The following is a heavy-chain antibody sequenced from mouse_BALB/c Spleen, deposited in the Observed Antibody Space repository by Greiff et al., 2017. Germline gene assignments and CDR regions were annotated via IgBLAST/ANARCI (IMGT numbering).Heavy chain of an antibody. Sequence: EVKLMESGGGLVQPGGSLKLSCAASGFTFSSYTMSWVRQTPEKRLEWVAYISNGGGSTYYPDSVKGRFTISRDNAKNTLYLQMSSLKSEDTAMYYCAREVTTFRVFAYGGQGTLVTVSA. J-gene: IGHJ3*01. V-gene: IGHV5-12-2*01. D-gene: IGHD2-3*01. CDR1: GFTFSSYT. CDR3: AREVTTFRVFAY. CDR2: ISNGGGST.